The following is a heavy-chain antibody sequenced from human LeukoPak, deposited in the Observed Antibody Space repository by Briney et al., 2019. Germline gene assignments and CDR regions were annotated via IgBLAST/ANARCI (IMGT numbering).Heavy chain of an antibody. V-gene: IGHV1-2*02. CDR1: GYTFTGYY. D-gene: IGHD6-19*01. Sequence: GASVKVSCKASGYTFTGYYMHWVRQAPGQGLEWMGWINPNSGGTNYAQKFQGRVTMTRDTSISTAYMELSRLRSDDTAVYYCARDFGSGWYVEDYYYMDVWGKGTTVTISS. J-gene: IGHJ6*03. CDR2: INPNSGGT. CDR3: ARDFGSGWYVEDYYYMDV.